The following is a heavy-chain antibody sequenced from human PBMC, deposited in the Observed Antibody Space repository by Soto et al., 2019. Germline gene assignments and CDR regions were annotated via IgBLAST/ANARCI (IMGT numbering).Heavy chain of an antibody. D-gene: IGHD1-1*01. Sequence: QLQLQESGSGMVKPSQTLSLTCAVSGGSISSGGYSWNWIRQPLGKGLEWIGYIYHSGSTYYNPSLKSRVTISVDKSNNQFSLKLTSVTAADTAVYYCARDQLEGNWFDPWGQGTLVTVSS. CDR1: GGSISSGGYS. CDR3: ARDQLEGNWFDP. J-gene: IGHJ5*02. CDR2: IYHSGST. V-gene: IGHV4-30-2*01.